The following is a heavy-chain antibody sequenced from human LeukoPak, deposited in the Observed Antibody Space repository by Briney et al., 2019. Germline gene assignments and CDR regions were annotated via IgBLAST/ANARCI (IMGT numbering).Heavy chain of an antibody. J-gene: IGHJ4*02. V-gene: IGHV3-23*01. CDR1: GFTFSTYG. CDR3: ARDSLRARNTDY. Sequence: GGTLRLSCVASGFTFSTYGMSWVRQAPGKGLEWVSAISGSGGSTYYADSVKGRFTISRDNSKNTLYLQMNSLRAEDTAVYYCARDSLRARNTDYWGQGTLVTVSS. CDR2: ISGSGGST.